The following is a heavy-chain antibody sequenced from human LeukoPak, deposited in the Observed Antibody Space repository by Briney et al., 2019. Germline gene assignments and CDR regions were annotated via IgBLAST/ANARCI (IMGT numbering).Heavy chain of an antibody. J-gene: IGHJ4*02. CDR2: ISHSGST. Sequence: PSQTLSLTCAVSGGSISSGGYSWSWIRQPPGKGLEWIGYISHSGSTYYNPSLKSRVTISVDRSKSQFSLRLSSVTAADTAVYYCARVTSRNDSDYWGQGTLVTVSS. CDR1: GGSISSGGYS. V-gene: IGHV4-30-2*01. D-gene: IGHD1-14*01. CDR3: ARVTSRNDSDY.